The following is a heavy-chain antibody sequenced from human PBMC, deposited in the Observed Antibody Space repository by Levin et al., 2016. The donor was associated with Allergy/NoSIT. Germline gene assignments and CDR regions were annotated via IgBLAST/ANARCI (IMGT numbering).Heavy chain of an antibody. J-gene: IGHJ4*02. CDR3: ARRGRWLQDFDY. CDR2: IYTSGST. D-gene: IGHD5-24*01. Sequence: RQAPGKGLEWIGYIYTSGSTNHNPSLKSRVTMSLDTSKNQFSLKLTSMTAADTAVYYCARRGRWLQDFDYWGQGTLVTVSS. V-gene: IGHV4-4*08.